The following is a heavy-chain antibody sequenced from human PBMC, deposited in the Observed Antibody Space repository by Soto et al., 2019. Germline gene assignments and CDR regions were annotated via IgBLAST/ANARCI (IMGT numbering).Heavy chain of an antibody. D-gene: IGHD6-13*01. CDR1: GGSISSGGYS. J-gene: IGHJ4*02. CDR2: IYHSGST. Sequence: QLQLQESGSGLVKPSQTLSLTCAVSGGSISSGGYSWSWIRQPPGKGLEWIGYIYHSGSTYYNPSRKGRATTSVDRTKNQFSLKLSSVTAADTAVYSCASGQQLVRNYWGQGTLVTVSS. V-gene: IGHV4-30-2*01. CDR3: ASGQQLVRNY.